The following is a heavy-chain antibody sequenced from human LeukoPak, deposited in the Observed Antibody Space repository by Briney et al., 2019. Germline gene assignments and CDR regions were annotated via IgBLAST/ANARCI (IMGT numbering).Heavy chain of an antibody. J-gene: IGHJ3*02. CDR1: GGSFSGYY. V-gene: IGHV4-34*01. D-gene: IGHD3-3*01. CDR3: ARDVTIFGVVRLGRAFDI. Sequence: SETLSLTCAVYGGSFSGYYWSWIRQPPGKGLEWIGEINHSGSTNYNPSLKSRVTISVDTSKNQFSLKLSSVTAADTAVYYCARDVTIFGVVRLGRAFDIWGQGTMVTVSS. CDR2: INHSGST.